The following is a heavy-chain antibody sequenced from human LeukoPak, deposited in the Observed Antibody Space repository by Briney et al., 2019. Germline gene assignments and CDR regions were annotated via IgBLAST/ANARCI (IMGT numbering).Heavy chain of an antibody. CDR2: ISSSGSTI. CDR1: GFTFGDYY. Sequence: GGSLRLSCAASGFTFGDYYMSWIRQAPGKGLGWVSYISSSGSTIYYADSVKGRFTISRDNAKNSLYLQMNSLRAEDTAVYYCARDLWGWGYSYGYTDYWGQGTLVTVSS. CDR3: ARDLWGWGYSYGYTDY. J-gene: IGHJ4*02. D-gene: IGHD5-18*01. V-gene: IGHV3-11*01.